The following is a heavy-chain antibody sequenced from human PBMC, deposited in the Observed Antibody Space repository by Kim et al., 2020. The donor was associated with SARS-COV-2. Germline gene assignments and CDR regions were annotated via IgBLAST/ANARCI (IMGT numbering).Heavy chain of an antibody. CDR2: IKKDGSEK. CDR3: ARAGYSSASDY. D-gene: IGHD6-19*01. V-gene: IGHV3-7*01. Sequence: GGSLRLSCVASGFTFSNYWMTWVRQAPGKGLEWVANIKKDGSEKYYADSLKGRFTVSRDNAKNSLYLEMDSLRADDTAVYYCARAGYSSASDYWGQGTLVTVSS. CDR1: GFTFSNYW. J-gene: IGHJ4*02.